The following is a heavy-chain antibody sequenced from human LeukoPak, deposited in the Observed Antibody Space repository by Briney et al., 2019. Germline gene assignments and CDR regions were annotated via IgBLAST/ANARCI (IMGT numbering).Heavy chain of an antibody. D-gene: IGHD3-10*01. CDR2: ISSSGSTI. Sequence: GGSLRLSCAASGFTFSDYYMRWIRQAPGKGLEWVSYISSSGSTIYYADSVKGRFTISRDNAKNSLYLQMNSLRAEDTAVYYCARAFRYYGSGSRTFDSWGQGTLVTVSS. CDR1: GFTFSDYY. CDR3: ARAFRYYGSGSRTFDS. J-gene: IGHJ4*02. V-gene: IGHV3-11*01.